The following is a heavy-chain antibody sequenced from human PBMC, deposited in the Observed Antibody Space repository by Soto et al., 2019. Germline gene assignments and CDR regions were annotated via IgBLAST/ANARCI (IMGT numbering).Heavy chain of an antibody. J-gene: IGHJ6*04. Sequence: QVQLVESGGDVVQPGRSLRLSCAASGFTFSSYGMHWVRQAPGKGLEWVAVISYDGSNKYYADSVKGRFTISRDNSKNTLYLQMNSLRAEDTAVFYCAKGNSAYYGMDVWGKGTTVTVSS. CDR3: AKGNSAYYGMDV. CDR1: GFTFSSYG. D-gene: IGHD4-4*01. CDR2: ISYDGSNK. V-gene: IGHV3-30*18.